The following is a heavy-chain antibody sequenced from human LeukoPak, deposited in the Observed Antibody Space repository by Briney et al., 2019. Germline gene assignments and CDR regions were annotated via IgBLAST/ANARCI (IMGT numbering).Heavy chain of an antibody. CDR2: INAGYGNT. J-gene: IGHJ4*02. V-gene: IGHV1-3*01. CDR1: GYTSTSYA. CDR3: ARVGTTTADY. D-gene: IGHD4-17*01. Sequence: ASVKVSCKASGYTSTSYAMHWVRQAPGQRLEWMGWINAGYGNTKYSQKFQGRVTITRDTSATTAYMELSSLSSEDTAVYYCARVGTTTADYWGQGTLVTVSS.